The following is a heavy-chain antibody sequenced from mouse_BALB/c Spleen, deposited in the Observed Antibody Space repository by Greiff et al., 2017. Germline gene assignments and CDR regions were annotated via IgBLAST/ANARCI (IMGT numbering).Heavy chain of an antibody. CDR2: ISSGSSTI. CDR1: GFTFSSFG. V-gene: IGHV5-17*02. CDR3: ARRKVPDAMDY. J-gene: IGHJ4*01. Sequence: EVQRVESGGGLVQPGGSRKLSCAASGFTFSSFGMHWVRQAPEKGLEWVAYISSGSSTIYYADTVKGRFTISRDNPKNTLFLQMTSLRSEDTAMYYCARRKVPDAMDYWGQGTSVTVSS.